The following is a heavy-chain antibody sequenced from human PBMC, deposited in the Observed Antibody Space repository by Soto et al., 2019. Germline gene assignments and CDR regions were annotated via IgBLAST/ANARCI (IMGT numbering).Heavy chain of an antibody. CDR2: IYYSGST. V-gene: IGHV4-61*01. CDR1: GGSVSSGSYY. J-gene: IGHJ5*02. Sequence: SETLSLTCTVSGGSVSSGSYYWSWIRQPPGKGLEWIGYIYYSGSTNYNPSLKSRVTISVDTSKNQFSLKLSSVTAADTAVYYCAAQRSYSSSSFWFDPWGQGTQVTVSS. CDR3: AAQRSYSSSSFWFDP. D-gene: IGHD6-6*01.